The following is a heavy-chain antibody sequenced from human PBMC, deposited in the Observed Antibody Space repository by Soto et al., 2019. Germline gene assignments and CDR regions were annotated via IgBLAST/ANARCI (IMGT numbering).Heavy chain of an antibody. CDR1: GFTFSSYA. CDR2: ISYDGSNK. J-gene: IGHJ5*02. D-gene: IGHD4-17*01. CDR3: ARGEGTTLRNWFDP. Sequence: QVQLVESGGGVVQPGRSLRLSCAASGFTFSSYAMHWVRQAPGKGLEWVAVISYDGSNKYYADSVKGRFTISRDNSKNTLYLQMNSLRAEDTAVYYCARGEGTTLRNWFDPWGQGTLVTVSS. V-gene: IGHV3-30-3*01.